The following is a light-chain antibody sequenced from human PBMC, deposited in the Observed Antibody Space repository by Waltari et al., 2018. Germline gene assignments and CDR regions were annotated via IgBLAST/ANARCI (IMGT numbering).Light chain of an antibody. CDR3: QTGGHGTWV. CDR1: SGHSSNV. J-gene: IGLJ3*02. V-gene: IGLV4-69*01. Sequence: QLVLTQSPSASASLGASVKLTCTLSSGHSSNVIAWHQHQPLKGPRYLMKVNSDGSHRKGDDIPDRFSGSSSGAERYLTISSLQSEDEADYYCQTGGHGTWVFGGGTKLTVL. CDR2: VNSDGSH.